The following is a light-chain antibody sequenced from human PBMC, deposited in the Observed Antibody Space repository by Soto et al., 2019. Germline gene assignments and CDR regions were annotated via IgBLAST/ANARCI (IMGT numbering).Light chain of an antibody. V-gene: IGKV3-15*01. CDR1: QSIATT. Sequence: IVMTQSPDILSVSPGERATLSCRASQSIATTLAWYQHKPGQSPRILLYESSTRATDVPPRFSGSGSGTNFTLTISSLQSEDFAVYYCQQYSNWPYSFGQGTKLEIK. CDR2: ESS. J-gene: IGKJ2*01. CDR3: QQYSNWPYS.